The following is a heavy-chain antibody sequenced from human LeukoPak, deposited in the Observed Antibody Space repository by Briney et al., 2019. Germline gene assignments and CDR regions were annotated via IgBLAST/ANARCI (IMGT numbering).Heavy chain of an antibody. Sequence: SETLSLTCTVSGGSISSSSYYWGWIRQPPGKGLEWIGSIYYSGSTYYNPSLKGRVTISVDTSKNQFSLKLSSVTAADTAVYYCARVDYYYGSGSMVHWGQGTLVTVSS. CDR3: ARVDYYYGSGSMVH. D-gene: IGHD3-10*01. CDR2: IYYSGST. J-gene: IGHJ4*02. CDR1: GGSISSSSYY. V-gene: IGHV4-39*07.